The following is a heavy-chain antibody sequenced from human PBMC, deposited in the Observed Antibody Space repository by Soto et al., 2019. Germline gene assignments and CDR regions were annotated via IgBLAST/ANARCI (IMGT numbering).Heavy chain of an antibody. D-gene: IGHD2-2*01. V-gene: IGHV4-31*03. CDR1: GGSISSGGYY. Sequence: QVQLQESGPGLVKPSQTLSLTCTVSGGSISSGGYYWSWIRQHPGKGLEWIGYIYYSGSTYYNPSLKSRVTISVDTSKNQFSLKLGSVTAADTAVYYCARIIGGWVPAAELGWFDPWGQGTLVTVSS. J-gene: IGHJ5*02. CDR3: ARIIGGWVPAAELGWFDP. CDR2: IYYSGST.